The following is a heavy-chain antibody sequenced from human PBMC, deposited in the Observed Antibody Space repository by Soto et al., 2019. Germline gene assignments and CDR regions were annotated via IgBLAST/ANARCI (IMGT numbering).Heavy chain of an antibody. J-gene: IGHJ4*02. CDR2: ISTYNGNT. Sequence: QVQLVQSGAEVKKPGASVKVSCKASGYTFITYGVSWVRQAPGQGLDWLGWISTYNGNTRSAERLQGRVTMTTDTTTNTAYMELRNLRSDDTAVYYCARGPTDYYDNSANYFLDYWGQGTLVTVSS. CDR1: GYTFITYG. CDR3: ARGPTDYYDNSANYFLDY. D-gene: IGHD3-22*01. V-gene: IGHV1-18*01.